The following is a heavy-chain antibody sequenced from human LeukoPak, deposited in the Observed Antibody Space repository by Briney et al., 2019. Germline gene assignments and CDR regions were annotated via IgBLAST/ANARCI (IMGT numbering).Heavy chain of an antibody. CDR3: ARVRFYYDSSGYYSYFDY. J-gene: IGHJ4*02. CDR2: INPNSGNP. Sequence: GASVKVSCKASGYTFTAYYMHWVRQAPGQGLEWMGWINPNSGNPGYAQNFQGRVTMTRNTSISTAYMELSSLRSEDTAVYYCARVRFYYDSSGYYSYFDYWGQGTLVTVSS. CDR1: GYTFTAYY. V-gene: IGHV1-8*02. D-gene: IGHD3-22*01.